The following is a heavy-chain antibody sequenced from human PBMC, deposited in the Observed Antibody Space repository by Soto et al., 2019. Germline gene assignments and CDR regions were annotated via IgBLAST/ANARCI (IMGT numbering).Heavy chain of an antibody. CDR3: ARMGGSDFWSGYYWGYGMDV. CDR1: GGSISSSSYY. D-gene: IGHD3-3*01. CDR2: IYYSGST. Sequence: SETLSLTCTVSGGSISSSSYYWGWIRQPPGKGLEWIGSIYYSGSTYYNPSLKSRVTISVDTSKNQFSLKLSSVTAADTAVYYCARMGGSDFWSGYYWGYGMDVWGQGTMVTVSS. V-gene: IGHV4-39*01. J-gene: IGHJ6*02.